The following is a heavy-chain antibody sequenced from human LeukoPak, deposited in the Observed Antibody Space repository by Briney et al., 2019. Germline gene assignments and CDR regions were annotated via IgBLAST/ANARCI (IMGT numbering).Heavy chain of an antibody. V-gene: IGHV3-23*01. CDR2: IIDSGDIT. CDR3: AKLGGQEVYNYYVGV. D-gene: IGHD3-16*01. Sequence: PGGSLRLSCEAAAFTFSSYAMSWVRQAPGKGLEWVSGIIDSGDITYYANSVKGRFTISRDNSKNTLYLQMNSLRAEDTAVYYCAKLGGQEVYNYYVGVWGKGTTVAVSS. J-gene: IGHJ6*03. CDR1: AFTFSSYA.